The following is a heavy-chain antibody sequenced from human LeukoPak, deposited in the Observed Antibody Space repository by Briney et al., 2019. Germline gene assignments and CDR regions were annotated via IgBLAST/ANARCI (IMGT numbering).Heavy chain of an antibody. CDR2: TYYRSKWYN. J-gene: IGHJ6*02. Sequence: SQTLSLTCAISGDSVSSNSAAWNWIRQSPSGGLEWLGRTYYRSKWYNDYAVSVKSRITISPDTSKNQFSLQLNSVTPADTAVYYCARIRCSGGSCYLSHYVMDVWGQGTTVTVSS. V-gene: IGHV6-1*01. D-gene: IGHD2-15*01. CDR1: GDSVSSNSAA. CDR3: ARIRCSGGSCYLSHYVMDV.